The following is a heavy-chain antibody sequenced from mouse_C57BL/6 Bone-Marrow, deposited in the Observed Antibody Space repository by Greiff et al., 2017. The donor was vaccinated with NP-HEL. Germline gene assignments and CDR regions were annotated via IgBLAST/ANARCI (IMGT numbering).Heavy chain of an antibody. J-gene: IGHJ4*01. CDR3: ARYRSGGYYAMDY. CDR2: INPSNGGT. CDR1: GYTFTSYW. Sequence: QVQLQQPGTELVKPGASVKLSCKASGYTFTSYWMHWVKQRPGQGLEWIGNINPSNGGTNYNEKFKSKATLTVDKSSSTAYMQLCSLTSEDSAVYYCARYRSGGYYAMDYWGQGTSVTVSS. V-gene: IGHV1-53*01. D-gene: IGHD1-1*01.